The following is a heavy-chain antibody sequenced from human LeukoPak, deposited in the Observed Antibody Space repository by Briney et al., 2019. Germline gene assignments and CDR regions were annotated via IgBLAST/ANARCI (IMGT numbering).Heavy chain of an antibody. CDR1: GGTFSSYA. Sequence: ASVKVSCKASGGTFSSYAISWVRQAPGQGLEWMGRTIPIFGTANYAQKFQGRVTITADKSTSTAYMELSSLRSEDTAVYYCARGPRTTGTTYYYYGMDVWGKGTTVTVSS. CDR3: ARGPRTTGTTYYYYGMDV. CDR2: TIPIFGTA. J-gene: IGHJ6*04. V-gene: IGHV1-69*06. D-gene: IGHD1-1*01.